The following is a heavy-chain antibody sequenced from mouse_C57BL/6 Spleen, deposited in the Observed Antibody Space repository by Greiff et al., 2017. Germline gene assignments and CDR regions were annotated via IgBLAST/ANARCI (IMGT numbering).Heavy chain of an antibody. J-gene: IGHJ4*01. CDR2: IWSGGST. CDR3: ARNADRIHYYAMDY. Sequence: QVQLKQSGPGLVQPSQSLSITCTVSGFSLTSYGVHWVRQSPGKGLEWLGEIWSGGSTDYNAAFISRLSISKDNSKSQVFFKMNSLQADDTAIYYCARNADRIHYYAMDYWGQGTSGTVSS. CDR1: GFSLTSYG. V-gene: IGHV2-2*01.